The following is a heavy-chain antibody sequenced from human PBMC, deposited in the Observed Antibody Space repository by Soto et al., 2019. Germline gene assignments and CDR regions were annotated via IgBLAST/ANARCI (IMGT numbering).Heavy chain of an antibody. J-gene: IGHJ6*03. CDR1: GFTFSSYA. CDR2: ISGSGGSI. D-gene: IGHD5-18*01. CDR3: ARDGVSDTPPYYYYYYMDV. Sequence: PGGSLRLSCAASGFTFSSYAMSWVRQAPGKGLEWVSSISGSGGSIYYADSVKGRFTISRDNAKNSLYLQMNSLRAEDTAVYYCARDGVSDTPPYYYYYYMDVWGKGTTVTVSS. V-gene: IGHV3-23*01.